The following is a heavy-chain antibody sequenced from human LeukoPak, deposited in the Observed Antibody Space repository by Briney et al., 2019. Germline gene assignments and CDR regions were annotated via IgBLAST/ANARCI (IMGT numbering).Heavy chain of an antibody. CDR1: GFTFSNYA. CDR3: AKVLSDFWSGYSLFNYYYYGMDV. CDR2: ISGSGATT. D-gene: IGHD3-3*01. V-gene: IGHV3-23*01. Sequence: GGSLRLSCAASGFTFSNYATTWVRQAPGKGLDWVSAISGSGATTYNADSAKGRFTISRDYSKNTPYLQMHSLRVEDTAVYYCAKVLSDFWSGYSLFNYYYYGMDVWGQGTTVTVSS. J-gene: IGHJ6*02.